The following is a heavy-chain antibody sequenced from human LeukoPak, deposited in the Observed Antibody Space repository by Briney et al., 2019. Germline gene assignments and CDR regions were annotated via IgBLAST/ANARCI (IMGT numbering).Heavy chain of an antibody. Sequence: RGCLRLSCAASGFTFSSYAMSWVRQAPGKGLEWVSAISGSGGSTYYADSVKGRFTISRDNSKNTLYLQMNSLRAEDTAVYYCAKDRRPGYNWNDADYWGQGTLVTVSS. J-gene: IGHJ4*02. D-gene: IGHD1-1*01. CDR1: GFTFSSYA. CDR3: AKDRRPGYNWNDADY. V-gene: IGHV3-23*01. CDR2: ISGSGGST.